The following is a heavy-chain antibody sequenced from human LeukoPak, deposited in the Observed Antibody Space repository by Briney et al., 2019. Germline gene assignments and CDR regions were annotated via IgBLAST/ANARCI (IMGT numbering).Heavy chain of an antibody. D-gene: IGHD1-7*01. CDR1: GETFTNYY. CDR2: VNHSGSA. V-gene: IGHV4-34*01. J-gene: IGHJ5*02. Sequence: SETLSLTCVVYGETFTNYYWSWLRQPPGKGLEWIGEVNHSGSANYNPSLKSRVTISVDTSKSQFSLRLNPVTAADTAVYYCARGPRLQLELRKKYNWFDPWGQGSLVTVSS. CDR3: ARGPRLQLELRKKYNWFDP.